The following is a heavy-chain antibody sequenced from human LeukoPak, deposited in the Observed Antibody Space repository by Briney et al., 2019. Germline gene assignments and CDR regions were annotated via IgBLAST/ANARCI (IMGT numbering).Heavy chain of an antibody. CDR1: GGTFSSYA. Sequence: GASVKVSCKASGGTFSSYAISWVRQAPGQGLEWMGRIIPILGIANYAQKFQGRVTITADKSTSTAYMELSSLRSEDTAVYYCARDMVTTFYYYGMDVWGQGTTVTVSS. CDR2: IIPILGIA. V-gene: IGHV1-69*04. J-gene: IGHJ6*02. D-gene: IGHD4-17*01. CDR3: ARDMVTTFYYYGMDV.